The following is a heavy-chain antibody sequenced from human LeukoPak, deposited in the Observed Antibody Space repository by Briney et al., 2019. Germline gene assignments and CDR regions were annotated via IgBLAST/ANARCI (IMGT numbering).Heavy chain of an antibody. CDR3: AKDIYPGIFDP. J-gene: IGHJ5*02. CDR2: ITSSSTYI. V-gene: IGHV3-21*01. D-gene: IGHD2-2*02. Sequence: PGGSLRLSCAASGITLSSYNMNWVRQAPGKGLEWVSSITSSSTYIYYADSVKGRFTMSRDNAKNSVYLEMNSLRAEDTAVYYCAKDIYPGIFDPWGQGILVTVSS. CDR1: GITLSSYN.